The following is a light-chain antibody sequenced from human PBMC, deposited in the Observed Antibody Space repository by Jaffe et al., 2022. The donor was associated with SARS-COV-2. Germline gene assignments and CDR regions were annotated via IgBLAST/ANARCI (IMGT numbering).Light chain of an antibody. CDR1: QSISSW. CDR2: TAS. J-gene: IGKJ1*01. V-gene: IGKV1-5*03. Sequence: DIQMTQSPSTLSASVGDRVTITCRASQSISSWLAWYQQKPGKAPKLLIYTASSLESGVPSRFSGSGSGTDFSLTISSLQPDDSATYYCQQYSSYRTFGQGTKVEIK. CDR3: QQYSSYRT.